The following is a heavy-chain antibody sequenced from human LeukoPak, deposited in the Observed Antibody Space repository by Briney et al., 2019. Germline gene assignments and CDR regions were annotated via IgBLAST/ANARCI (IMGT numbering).Heavy chain of an antibody. D-gene: IGHD3-3*01. CDR3: ARDPVYYDFWSGYYVCYFDY. V-gene: IGHV3-7*01. Sequence: GGSLRLSCAASGFTFSSYWMSWVRQAPGKGLEWVANIKQDGSEKYYVDSVKGRFTISRDNAKNSLYLQMNGLRAEDTAVYYCARDPVYYDFWSGYYVCYFDYWGQGTLVTVSS. CDR2: IKQDGSEK. J-gene: IGHJ4*02. CDR1: GFTFSSYW.